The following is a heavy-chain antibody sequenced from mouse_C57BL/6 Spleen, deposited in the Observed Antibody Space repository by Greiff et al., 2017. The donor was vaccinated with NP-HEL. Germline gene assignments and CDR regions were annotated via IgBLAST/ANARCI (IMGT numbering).Heavy chain of an antibody. CDR3: ARRVTAYAMDY. CDR1: GFTFSDYG. J-gene: IGHJ4*01. Sequence: VQLKGSGGGLVKPGGSLKLSCAASGFTFSDYGMNWVRQAPEKGLEWVAYISSGSSTIYYADTVKGRFTISRDNAKNTLFLQMTSLRSEDTAMYYCARRVTAYAMDYWGQGTSVTVSS. CDR2: ISSGSSTI. D-gene: IGHD2-1*01. V-gene: IGHV5-17*01.